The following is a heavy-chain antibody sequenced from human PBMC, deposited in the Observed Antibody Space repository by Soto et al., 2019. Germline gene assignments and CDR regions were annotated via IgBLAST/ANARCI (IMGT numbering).Heavy chain of an antibody. Sequence: GGSLRLSCAASGFTFSSYGMHWVRQAPGKGLEWVAVISYDGSNKYYADSVKGRFTISRDNSKNTLYLQMNSLRAEDTAVYYCAKDSGGFLEWLEVWGQGTTVTVSS. CDR2: ISYDGSNK. V-gene: IGHV3-30*18. J-gene: IGHJ6*02. CDR1: GFTFSSYG. CDR3: AKDSGGFLEWLEV. D-gene: IGHD3-3*01.